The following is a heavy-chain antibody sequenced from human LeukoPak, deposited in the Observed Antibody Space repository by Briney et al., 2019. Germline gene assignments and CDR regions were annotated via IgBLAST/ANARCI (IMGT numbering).Heavy chain of an antibody. D-gene: IGHD1-26*01. J-gene: IGHJ4*02. CDR3: ARGDRYTGSFSSDY. V-gene: IGHV1-18*01. CDR1: GGTFNSYA. CDR2: ISAYNGNT. Sequence: ASVKVSCKASGGTFNSYAISWVRQAPGQGLEWMGWISAYNGNTNYAQKLQGRVTMTTDTSTSTAYMELRSLRSDDTAVYYCARGDRYTGSFSSDYWGQGTLVTVSS.